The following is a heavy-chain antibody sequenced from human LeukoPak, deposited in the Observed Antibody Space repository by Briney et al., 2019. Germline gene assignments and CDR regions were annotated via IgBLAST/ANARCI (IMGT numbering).Heavy chain of an antibody. CDR2: ISAYNGNT. Sequence: ASVKVSCKASGYTFTSYGISWVRQAPGQGLGWMGWISAYNGNTNYAQKLQGRVTMTTDTSTSTAYMELRSLRSDDTAVYYCARDRKHSSGWYAYSEFDYWGQGTLVTVSS. J-gene: IGHJ4*02. V-gene: IGHV1-18*01. CDR3: ARDRKHSSGWYAYSEFDY. D-gene: IGHD6-19*01. CDR1: GYTFTSYG.